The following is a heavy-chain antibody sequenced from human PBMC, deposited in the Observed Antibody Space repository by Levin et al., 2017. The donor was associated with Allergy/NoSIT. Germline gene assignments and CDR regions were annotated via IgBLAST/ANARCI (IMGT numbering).Heavy chain of an antibody. J-gene: IGHJ2*01. CDR1: GFTFDDYA. CDR2: ITWNSGTI. CDR3: ARRADIAAAGPQYFDL. D-gene: IGHD6-13*01. V-gene: IGHV3-9*01. Sequence: SLKISCAASGFTFDDYAMHWVRQAPGKGLEWVSSITWNSGTIGYADSVKGRFSISRDNAKNSLYLQMNSLRADDTALYYCARRADIAAAGPQYFDLWGRGTLVTVSS.